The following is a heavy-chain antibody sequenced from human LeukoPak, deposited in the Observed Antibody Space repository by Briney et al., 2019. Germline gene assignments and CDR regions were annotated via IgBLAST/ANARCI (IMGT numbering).Heavy chain of an antibody. J-gene: IGHJ4*02. CDR3: ASYNGYAK. CDR1: GYTFTSYD. Sequence: EASVKVSCKTSGYTFTSYDINWLRQATGQGPEWMGRVSPNSGDSDYAQKFQGRVTMTRDTSISTAYMELSSLTYEDTAVYYCASYNGYAKWGQGTLVTVSS. CDR2: VSPNSGDS. D-gene: IGHD5-12*01. V-gene: IGHV1-8*01.